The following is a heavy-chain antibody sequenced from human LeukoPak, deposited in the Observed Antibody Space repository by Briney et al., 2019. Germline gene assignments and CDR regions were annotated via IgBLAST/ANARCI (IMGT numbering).Heavy chain of an antibody. D-gene: IGHD2-21*01. Sequence: PSETLSLTCAVSGGSISSGGYSWSWIRQPPGKGLEWIEYIYYSGSTYYNPSLKSRVTISVDTSKNQFSLKLSSVTAADTAVYYCARYSYLRSLYNAFDIWGQGTMVTVSS. CDR1: GGSISSGGYS. V-gene: IGHV4-30-4*07. J-gene: IGHJ3*02. CDR2: IYYSGST. CDR3: ARYSYLRSLYNAFDI.